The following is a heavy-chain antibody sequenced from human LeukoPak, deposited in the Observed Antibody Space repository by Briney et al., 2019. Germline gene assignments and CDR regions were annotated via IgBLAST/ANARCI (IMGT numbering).Heavy chain of an antibody. CDR1: GYTFTACY. V-gene: IGHV1-2*02. CDR2: IDPNSGGT. CDR3: ARGAGTSWFDY. D-gene: IGHD6-13*01. Sequence: ASVKVSCKASGYTFTACYMHWVRQAPGQGLEWMGWIDPNSGGTNFAQKFQGRVTMTRDTSIITAYMELSRLTSDDTAVYYCARGAGTSWFDYWGQGTLVIVSS. J-gene: IGHJ4*02.